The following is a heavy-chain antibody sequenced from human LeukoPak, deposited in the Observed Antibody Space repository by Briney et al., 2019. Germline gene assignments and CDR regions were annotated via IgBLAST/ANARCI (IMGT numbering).Heavy chain of an antibody. D-gene: IGHD3-10*01. CDR3: ARDSTTMVRGVLPKLRY. CDR1: GYTFTSYA. J-gene: IGHJ4*02. CDR2: INAGNGNT. V-gene: IGHV1-3*01. Sequence: AASVKVSCKASGYTFTSYAMHWVRQAPGQRLEWMGWINAGNGNTKYSQKFQGRVTITRDTSASTAYMELSSLRAEDTAVYYCARDSTTMVRGVLPKLRYWGQGTLVTVSS.